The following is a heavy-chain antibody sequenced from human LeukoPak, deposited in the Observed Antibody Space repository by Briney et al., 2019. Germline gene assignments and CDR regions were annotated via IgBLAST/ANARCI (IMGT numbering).Heavy chain of an antibody. V-gene: IGHV4-59*01. Sequence: SETLSLTCTVSGGSISSYYWSWIRQPPGKGLEWIGYIYYSGSTNYNPSLKSRVTISVDTSKNQFSLKLSSVTAADTAVYYCARCKETLFDYWGQGTLATVSS. D-gene: IGHD2/OR15-2a*01. CDR1: GGSISSYY. J-gene: IGHJ4*02. CDR2: IYYSGST. CDR3: ARCKETLFDY.